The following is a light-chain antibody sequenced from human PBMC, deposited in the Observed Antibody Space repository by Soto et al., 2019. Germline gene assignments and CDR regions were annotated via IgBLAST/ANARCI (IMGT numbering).Light chain of an antibody. CDR3: QQSYSTPPT. Sequence: DIQMTQSPSSLSASVGDRVTITCRASQSISSYLNWYQQKPGKAPKLLIYAASSLQSGVPSRFSGSGPGTDFTLTISSLQPEDFATYYCQQSYSTPPTFGQGTKVEIE. V-gene: IGKV1-39*01. J-gene: IGKJ1*01. CDR1: QSISSY. CDR2: AAS.